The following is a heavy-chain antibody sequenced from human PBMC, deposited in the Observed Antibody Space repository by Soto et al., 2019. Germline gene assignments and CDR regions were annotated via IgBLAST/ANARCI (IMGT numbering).Heavy chain of an antibody. Sequence: SETLSLTCTVYGDSITNNHWWSWVRHPPGKVPELIGEIYHTGIANYNPSLESRVAFSVDKSKNQFSLSLTSVTAADTAVYYCVSKLGPYYYGLDLWGPGTTVT. V-gene: IGHV4-4*02. J-gene: IGHJ6*02. D-gene: IGHD3-16*01. CDR3: VSKLGPYYYGLDL. CDR2: IYHTGIA. CDR1: GDSITNNHW.